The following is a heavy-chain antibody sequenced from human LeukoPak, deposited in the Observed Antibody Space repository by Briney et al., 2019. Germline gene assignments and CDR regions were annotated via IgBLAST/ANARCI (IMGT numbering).Heavy chain of an antibody. V-gene: IGHV3-74*01. CDR1: GFTFSSYW. Sequence: GGSLRLSCAASGFTFSSYWMHWVRQAPGKGPLWVSHINVDGSTTNYADSVKGRFTISRDNAKNTLYLQMNSLRAEDTAVYYCAEAASVRGVSYWGQGTLVTVSS. D-gene: IGHD3-10*01. CDR2: INVDGSTT. CDR3: AEAASVRGVSY. J-gene: IGHJ4*02.